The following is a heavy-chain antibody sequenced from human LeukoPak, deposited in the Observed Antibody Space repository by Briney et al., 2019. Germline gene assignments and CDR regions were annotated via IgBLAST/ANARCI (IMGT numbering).Heavy chain of an antibody. CDR3: AKVYSIAVVDY. D-gene: IGHD6-19*01. Sequence: GGSLRLSCAASGFTFSSYTLHWVRQAPGKGLEWVSFISDNGGSTYYADSVKGRFTISRDNSKNTLYLQMNSLRVEDTAVYYCAKVYSIAVVDYWGQGTLVTVSS. CDR2: ISDNGGST. J-gene: IGHJ4*02. CDR1: GFTFSSYT. V-gene: IGHV3-23*01.